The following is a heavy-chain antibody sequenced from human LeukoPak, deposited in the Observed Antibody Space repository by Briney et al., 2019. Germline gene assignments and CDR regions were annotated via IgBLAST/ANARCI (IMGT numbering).Heavy chain of an antibody. CDR3: AKDDGDYSFDY. V-gene: IGHV3-23*01. J-gene: IGHJ4*02. CDR2: ISGSGGST. D-gene: IGHD4-17*01. Sequence: PGGSLRLSCAASGFTVSSNYMSWVRQAPGKGLEWVSAISGSGGSTYYADSVKGRFTISRDNSKNTLYLQMNSLRAEDTAVYYCAKDDGDYSFDYWGQGTLVTVSS. CDR1: GFTVSSNY.